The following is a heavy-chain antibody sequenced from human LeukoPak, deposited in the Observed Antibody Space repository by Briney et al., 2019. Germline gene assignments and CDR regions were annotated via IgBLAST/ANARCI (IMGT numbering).Heavy chain of an antibody. V-gene: IGHV3-7*01. Sequence: GGSLRLSCVASGFTFSSYPMTWVRQSPGKGLEWVANADEDGSERFYVDSVKGRFTISRDNAKNSLYLQMNSLRVEDTALYYCVRDQGAAGDYWGQGTLVTVSS. CDR2: ADEDGSER. CDR3: VRDQGAAGDY. D-gene: IGHD6-13*01. CDR1: GFTFSSYP. J-gene: IGHJ4*02.